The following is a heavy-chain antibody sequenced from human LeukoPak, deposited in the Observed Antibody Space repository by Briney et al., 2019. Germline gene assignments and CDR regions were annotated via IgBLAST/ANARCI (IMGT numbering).Heavy chain of an antibody. CDR2: IRYSGST. J-gene: IGHJ5*02. D-gene: IGHD5/OR15-5a*01. CDR3: ATSDTVSTYNWFDP. Sequence: SETLSLTCNVSGGSISSNTYFWGWIRRPPGKGLEWIGGIRYSGSTYYNPSLKSRVTISVDTSKNQFSLNLSSLTAADTAVYYCATSDTVSTYNWFDPWGQGTLVTVS. V-gene: IGHV4-39*01. CDR1: GGSISSNTYF.